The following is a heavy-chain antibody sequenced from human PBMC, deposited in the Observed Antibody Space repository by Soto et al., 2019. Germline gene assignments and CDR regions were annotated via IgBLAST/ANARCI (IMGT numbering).Heavy chain of an antibody. CDR1: GFTVSSNY. J-gene: IGHJ6*03. CDR3: ARSKDIVVVPARTSYYYMDV. Sequence: GSLRLSCAASGFTVSSNYMSWVRQAPGKGLEWVSVIYSGGSTYYADSVKGRFTISRDNSKNTLYLQMNSLRAEDTAVYYCARSKDIVVVPARTSYYYMDVWGKGTTVTVSS. CDR2: IYSGGST. V-gene: IGHV3-66*01. D-gene: IGHD2-2*01.